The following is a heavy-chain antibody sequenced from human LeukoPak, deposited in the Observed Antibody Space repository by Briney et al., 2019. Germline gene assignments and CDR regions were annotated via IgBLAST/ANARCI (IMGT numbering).Heavy chain of an antibody. CDR1: GYTITSYG. V-gene: IGHV1-18*01. J-gene: IGHJ4*02. CDR3: ARDYSGYEGYYFDY. Sequence: ASVKVSCKASGYTITSYGISWVRQAPGQGLEWMGWISAYNGNTNYAQKLQGRVTMTTDTSRITAYMELRSLRSDDTAVYYCARDYSGYEGYYFDYWGQGTLVTVSS. CDR2: ISAYNGNT. D-gene: IGHD5-12*01.